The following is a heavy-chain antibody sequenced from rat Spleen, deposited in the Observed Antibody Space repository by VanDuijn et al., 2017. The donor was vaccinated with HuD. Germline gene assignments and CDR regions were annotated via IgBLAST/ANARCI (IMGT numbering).Heavy chain of an antibody. V-gene: IGHV5-29*01. Sequence: EVQLVESDGGLVQPGRSLKLSCAASGFTFSDYYMAWVRQAPTKGLEWVATISYDGSSTYYRDSVKGRFTISRDNAKSTLYLQMDSLRSEDTATYYGARQDGSYYWDWGQGVMVTVSS. CDR2: ISYDGSST. D-gene: IGHD1-12*02. CDR3: ARQDGSYYWD. CDR1: GFTFSDYY. J-gene: IGHJ2*01.